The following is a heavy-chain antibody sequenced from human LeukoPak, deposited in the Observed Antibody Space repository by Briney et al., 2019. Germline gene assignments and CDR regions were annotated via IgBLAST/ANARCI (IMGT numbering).Heavy chain of an antibody. J-gene: IGHJ5*02. D-gene: IGHD5-18*01. CDR3: ARHRGYSYGLSGWFDP. Sequence: GESLKISCKGSGYSFTNYWSGGGRQMAGRGLGWMGIIFPGDSDTRYSPSFQGQVTISADKSISTAYLQWSSLKASDTAMYYCARHRGYSYGLSGWFDPWGQGTLVTVSS. V-gene: IGHV5-51*01. CDR2: IFPGDSDT. CDR1: GYSFTNYW.